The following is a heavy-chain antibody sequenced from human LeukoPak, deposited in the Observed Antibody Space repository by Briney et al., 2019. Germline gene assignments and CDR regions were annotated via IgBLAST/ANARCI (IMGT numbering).Heavy chain of an antibody. CDR1: GFTFSSYS. CDR2: ISSSISYI. CDR3: ARTILPALFDY. Sequence: GGSLRLSCAASGFTFSSYSMNWVRQAPGKGLEWVSSISSSISYIYYVDSVKGRFTIPRDNAKNSLYLQMNSLRAEDTAVYYCARTILPALFDYWGQGTLVTVSS. D-gene: IGHD3-3*01. J-gene: IGHJ4*02. V-gene: IGHV3-21*01.